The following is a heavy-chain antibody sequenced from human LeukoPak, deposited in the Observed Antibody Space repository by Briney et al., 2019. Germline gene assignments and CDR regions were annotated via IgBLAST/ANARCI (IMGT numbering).Heavy chain of an antibody. V-gene: IGHV3-23*01. Sequence: GSLRLSCAASGFTFSIHTMNWVRQAPGKGLEWVSAISGSGGSTYYADSVKGRFTISRDNSKNTLYLQMNSLRAEDTAVHYCAKEHALYGDYDYWGQGTLVTVSS. CDR2: ISGSGGST. J-gene: IGHJ4*02. CDR1: GFTFSIHT. D-gene: IGHD4-17*01. CDR3: AKEHALYGDYDY.